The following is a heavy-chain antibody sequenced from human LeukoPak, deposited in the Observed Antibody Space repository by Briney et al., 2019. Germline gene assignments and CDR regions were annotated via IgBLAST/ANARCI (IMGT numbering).Heavy chain of an antibody. CDR3: ARMGRWLVPPGAFDI. D-gene: IGHD6-19*01. CDR2: ISGSGGST. J-gene: IGHJ3*02. Sequence: GGSLRLSCAASGFTFSSYAMSWVRQAPGEGLEWVSAISGSGGSTYYADSVKGRFTISRDNSKNTLYLQMNSLRAEDTAVYYCARMGRWLVPPGAFDIWGQGTMVTVSS. V-gene: IGHV3-23*01. CDR1: GFTFSSYA.